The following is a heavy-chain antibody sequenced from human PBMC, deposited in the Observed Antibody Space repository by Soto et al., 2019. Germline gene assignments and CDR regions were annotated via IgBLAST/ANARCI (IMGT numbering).Heavy chain of an antibody. CDR1: GYTFTRYP. D-gene: IGHD3-10*01. CDR3: ARKDYYGSVIYSFDS. V-gene: IGHV1-3*01. J-gene: IGHJ4*02. CDR2: LNPANGDT. Sequence: QVQLVQSGPEVMKPGASVKLSCEASGYTFTRYPIHWVRQAPGQGLEWKGWLNPANGDTGYSQNFQGRITITRHTSEGTAYMEMNSLRSEDTAVYYCARKDYYGSVIYSFDSWGQGTQVTASA.